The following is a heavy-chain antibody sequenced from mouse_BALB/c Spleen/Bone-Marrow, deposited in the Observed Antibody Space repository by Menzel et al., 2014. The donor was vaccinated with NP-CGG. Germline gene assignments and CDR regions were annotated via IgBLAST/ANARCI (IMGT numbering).Heavy chain of an antibody. Sequence: EVHLVESGAELVKPGASVKLSCTASGFNIKDTYMHWVEQRPEQGLEWIGRIDPANGNTKYDPKFQGKATITADTSSNTAYLQLSSLTSEDTAVYYCARSRDYGSSYYAMDYWGQGTSVTVSS. D-gene: IGHD1-1*01. CDR3: ARSRDYGSSYYAMDY. CDR1: GFNIKDTY. CDR2: IDPANGNT. V-gene: IGHV14-3*02. J-gene: IGHJ4*01.